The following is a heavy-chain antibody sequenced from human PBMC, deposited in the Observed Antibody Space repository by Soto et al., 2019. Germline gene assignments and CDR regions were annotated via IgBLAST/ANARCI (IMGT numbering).Heavy chain of an antibody. D-gene: IGHD6-19*01. J-gene: IGHJ4*02. Sequence: GASVKVSCKASGGTFSSYAISWVRQAPGQGLEWMGGIIPIFGTANYAQKFQGRVTITTDESTSTVYMELSSLRSEDTAVYYCATNPGPYRSGWPRYWGQGTLVTVSS. CDR3: ATNPGPYRSGWPRY. V-gene: IGHV1-69*05. CDR1: GGTFSSYA. CDR2: IIPIFGTA.